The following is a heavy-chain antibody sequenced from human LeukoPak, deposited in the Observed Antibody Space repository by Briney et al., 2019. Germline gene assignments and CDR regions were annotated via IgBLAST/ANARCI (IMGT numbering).Heavy chain of an antibody. CDR3: ARILSGYPNSADY. Sequence: SETLSLTCTVSGGSISSSSYYWGWIRQPPWKGLEWIGSIYYSGSTYYNPSLKSRVTISVDTSENQFSLKLSSVTAADTAVYYCARILSGYPNSADYWGQGTLVTVSS. D-gene: IGHD3-22*01. V-gene: IGHV4-39*01. J-gene: IGHJ4*02. CDR2: IYYSGST. CDR1: GGSISSSSYY.